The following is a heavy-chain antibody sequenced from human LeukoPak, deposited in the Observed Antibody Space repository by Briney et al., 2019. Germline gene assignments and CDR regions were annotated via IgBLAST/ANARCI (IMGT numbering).Heavy chain of an antibody. CDR3: ARRKRIAAAGTVFDY. D-gene: IGHD6-13*01. Sequence: SQTLSLTCALSGDSVSSNSAAWNWIRQSPSRGLEWLGRTYYRSKWYNDYAVSVKSRITINPDTSKNQFSLQLNSVTPEDTAVYYCARRKRIAAAGTVFDYWGQGTPVTVSS. CDR1: GDSVSSNSAA. V-gene: IGHV6-1*01. J-gene: IGHJ4*02. CDR2: TYYRSKWYN.